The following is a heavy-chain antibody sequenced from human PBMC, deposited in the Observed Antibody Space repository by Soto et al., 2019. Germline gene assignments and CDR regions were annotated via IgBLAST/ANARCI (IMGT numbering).Heavy chain of an antibody. CDR2: IYYSGST. CDR1: GGSISSSSYY. CDR3: ARQDIVVVVAATPNTLDY. Sequence: SETLSLTCTVSGGSISSSSYYWGWIRQPPGKGLEWIGSIYYSGSTYYNPSLKSRVTISVDTSKNQFSLKLSSVTAADTAVYYCARQDIVVVVAATPNTLDYWGQGTLVTAPQ. D-gene: IGHD2-15*01. J-gene: IGHJ4*02. V-gene: IGHV4-39*01.